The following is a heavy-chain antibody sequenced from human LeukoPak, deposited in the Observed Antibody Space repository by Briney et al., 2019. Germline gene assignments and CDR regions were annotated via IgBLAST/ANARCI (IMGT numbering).Heavy chain of an antibody. CDR3: ARAAVIGPYSSGWYVYYFDY. V-gene: IGHV1-46*01. D-gene: IGHD6-19*01. CDR2: INPSGGST. Sequence: ASVKVSXKASGYTSTSYYMHWVRQAPGQGLEWMGIINPSGGSTSYAQKFQGRVTMTRDTSTSTVYMELSSLRSEDTAVYYCARAAVIGPYSSGWYVYYFDYWGQGTLVTVSS. CDR1: GYTSTSYY. J-gene: IGHJ4*02.